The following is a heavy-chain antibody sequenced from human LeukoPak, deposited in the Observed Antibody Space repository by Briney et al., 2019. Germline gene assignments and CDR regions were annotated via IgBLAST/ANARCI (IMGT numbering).Heavy chain of an antibody. V-gene: IGHV3-23*01. CDR1: GFTFSTYA. J-gene: IGHJ3*02. CDR2: ISGSGGHT. D-gene: IGHD3-10*01. Sequence: GGSLRLSCAASGFTFSTYAMSWVRQGPGKGLEWVSAISGSGGHTYYADAVKGRFTISRDNSKNTLYLQMNSLRAKDTAIYYCAKTRWFGELWGAFDIWGQGTMVTVSS. CDR3: AKTRWFGELWGAFDI.